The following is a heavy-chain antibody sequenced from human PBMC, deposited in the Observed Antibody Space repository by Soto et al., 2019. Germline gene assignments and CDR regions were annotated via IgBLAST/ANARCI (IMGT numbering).Heavy chain of an antibody. D-gene: IGHD1-26*01. Sequence: SETLSLTCTVSGGSISSYYWSWIRQPPGKGLEWIGYIYYSGSTNYNPSLKSRVTISVDTSKNQFSLKLSSVTAADTAVYYCARLERRVGATGGYYFDYWGQGTLVTAPQ. CDR2: IYYSGST. CDR1: GGSISSYY. CDR3: ARLERRVGATGGYYFDY. V-gene: IGHV4-59*08. J-gene: IGHJ4*02.